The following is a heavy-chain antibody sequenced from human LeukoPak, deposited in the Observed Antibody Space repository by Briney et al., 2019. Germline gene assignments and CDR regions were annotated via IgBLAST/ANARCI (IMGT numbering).Heavy chain of an antibody. V-gene: IGHV4-34*01. J-gene: IGHJ4*02. CDR3: ARGLRYSSSWYYFDY. CDR2: INHSGST. CDR1: GGSFSGYY. Sequence: SETLSLTCAVYGGSFSGYYWSWIRQPPGKGLEWFGEINHSGSTNYNPSLKSRVTISVDTSKNQFSLKLSSVTAADTAVYYCARGLRYSSSWYYFDYWGQGTLVTVSS. D-gene: IGHD6-13*01.